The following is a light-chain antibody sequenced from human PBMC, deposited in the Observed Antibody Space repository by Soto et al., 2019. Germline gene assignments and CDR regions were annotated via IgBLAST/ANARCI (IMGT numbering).Light chain of an antibody. J-gene: IGKJ3*01. Sequence: AIRMTQSPSSFSASTGDRVTITCRASQGISSYLAWYQQKPGKAPKLLIYAASTLQSGVPSRFSGSGSGTDFTLTISCMQSEDFATYDCQQYYSYPRFTFGPGTTVDIK. V-gene: IGKV1-8*01. CDR3: QQYYSYPRFT. CDR2: AAS. CDR1: QGISSY.